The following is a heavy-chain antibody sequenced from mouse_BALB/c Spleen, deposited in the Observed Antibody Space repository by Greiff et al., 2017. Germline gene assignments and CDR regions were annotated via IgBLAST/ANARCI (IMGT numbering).Heavy chain of an antibody. CDR1: GYAFSSYW. V-gene: IGHV1-80*01. D-gene: IGHD1-1*01. CDR3: ARSYYYGSDY. Sequence: VQLQQSGAELVRPGSSVKISCKASGYAFSSYWMNWVKQRPGQGLEWIGQIYPGDGDTNYNGKFKGKATLTADKSSSTAYMQLSSLTSEDSAVYFCARSYYYGSDYWGQGTTLTVSS. J-gene: IGHJ2*01. CDR2: IYPGDGDT.